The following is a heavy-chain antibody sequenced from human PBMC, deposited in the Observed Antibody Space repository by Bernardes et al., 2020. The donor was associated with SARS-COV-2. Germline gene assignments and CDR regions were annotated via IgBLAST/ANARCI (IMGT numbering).Heavy chain of an antibody. Sequence: SETLSLTCTVSGGSISSHYWSWIRQPPGKGLEWIGCMYYSGSTNYNPSLKSRVSISLDTSKNQFSLMLSSVTAADTAVYYCARGTLESFGLYGEAYYYYAMDVWGQGTTVTVSS. V-gene: IGHV4-59*11. CDR3: ARGTLESFGLYGEAYYYYAMDV. CDR1: GGSISSHY. CDR2: MYYSGST. J-gene: IGHJ6*02. D-gene: IGHD3-10*01.